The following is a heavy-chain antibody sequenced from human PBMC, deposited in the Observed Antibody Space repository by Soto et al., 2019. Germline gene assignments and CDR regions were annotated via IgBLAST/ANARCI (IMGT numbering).Heavy chain of an antibody. J-gene: IGHJ6*02. Sequence: QVQLVQSGAEVKKPGASVKVSCKASGYTFTSYGISWVRQAPGQGLAWMGWISAYNGNTNYAQKLQGRVTMTTDTSTSTAYMQRRSLRSDDTAVYYCARTNYDFWSGAGVGMDVWGQGTTVTVSS. V-gene: IGHV1-18*01. CDR2: ISAYNGNT. CDR1: GYTFTSYG. CDR3: ARTNYDFWSGAGVGMDV. D-gene: IGHD3-3*01.